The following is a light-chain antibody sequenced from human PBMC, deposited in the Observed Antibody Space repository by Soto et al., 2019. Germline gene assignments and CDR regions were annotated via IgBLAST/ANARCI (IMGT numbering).Light chain of an antibody. CDR3: HHYHYAAGT. Sequence: VVRRQYPATLSVHKGETATLSCRASQSVNNNLAWYQKKPGQGPRLLIYGASTRATGIPARFSGSGSGTEFTLTINSLQSEDYAVYFCHHYHYAAGTFGQGGKVDI. CDR1: QSVNNN. CDR2: GAS. J-gene: IGKJ1*01. V-gene: IGKV3-15*01.